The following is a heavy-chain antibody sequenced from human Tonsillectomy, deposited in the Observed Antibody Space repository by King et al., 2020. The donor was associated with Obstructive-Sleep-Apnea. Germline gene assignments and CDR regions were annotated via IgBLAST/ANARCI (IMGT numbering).Heavy chain of an antibody. D-gene: IGHD4-17*01. CDR2: ISWDSGNI. V-gene: IGHV3-9*01. Sequence: QLVQSGGGLVQPGRSLRLSCAASGFTFDDYAKHWVRQAPGKGLEWVSSISWDSGNIAFADSVKGRFTISRSNAKNSLYLQMNSLRGEDTALYYCAKGPYGDYVRLYFDYWGQGTLVTVSS. CDR3: AKGPYGDYVRLYFDY. CDR1: GFTFDDYA. J-gene: IGHJ4*02.